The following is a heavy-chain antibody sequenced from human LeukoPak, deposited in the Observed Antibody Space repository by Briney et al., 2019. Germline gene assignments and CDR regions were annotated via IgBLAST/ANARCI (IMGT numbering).Heavy chain of an antibody. D-gene: IGHD3-22*01. V-gene: IGHV3-48*03. J-gene: IGHJ4*02. Sequence: GGSLRLSCAASGFTFSGYEMNWVRQAPGKGLEWVSYISSSGSTIYYADSVKGRFTVSRDNAKNSLYLQMNSLRAEDTAVYYCAKDITTLIDWGQGTLVTVSS. CDR2: ISSSGSTI. CDR1: GFTFSGYE. CDR3: AKDITTLID.